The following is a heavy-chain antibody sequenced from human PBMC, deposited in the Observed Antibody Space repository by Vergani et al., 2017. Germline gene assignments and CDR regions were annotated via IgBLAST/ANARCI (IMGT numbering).Heavy chain of an antibody. Sequence: QVQLHESGPGLVKPSQTLSLTCTVLGGSITSGSFYWSWIRAPAGKGLEWIGRIHSSGTTNYNPSLKSRVTLSVDTSKNQLSLRMTSLTAADTAVYYCARDSWTSELRGVYWFDTWGQGTLVSVSS. V-gene: IGHV4-61*02. CDR2: IHSSGTT. D-gene: IGHD3-10*01. CDR1: GGSITSGSFY. CDR3: ARDSWTSELRGVYWFDT. J-gene: IGHJ5*02.